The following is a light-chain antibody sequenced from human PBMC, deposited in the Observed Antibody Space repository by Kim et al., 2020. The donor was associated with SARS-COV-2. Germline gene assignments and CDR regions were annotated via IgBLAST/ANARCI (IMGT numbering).Light chain of an antibody. Sequence: RVTMSCTGSSSNIGAGYDVHWYQQLPGTAPKPLIYGNSNRPSGVPDRFSGSKSGTSASLAITGLQAEDEADYYCQSYDSSLSGSVFGGGTQLTVL. J-gene: IGLJ2*01. CDR1: SSNIGAGYD. V-gene: IGLV1-40*01. CDR2: GNS. CDR3: QSYDSSLSGSV.